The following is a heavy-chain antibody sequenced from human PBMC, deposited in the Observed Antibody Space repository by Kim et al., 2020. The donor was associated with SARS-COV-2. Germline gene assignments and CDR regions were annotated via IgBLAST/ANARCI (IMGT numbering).Heavy chain of an antibody. CDR2: ISYDGSNK. J-gene: IGHJ4*02. CDR1: GFTFSSYA. Sequence: GGSLRLSCAASGFTFSSYAMHWVRQAPGKGLEWVAVISYDGSNKYYADSVKGRFTISRDNSKNTLYLQMNSLRAEDTAVYYCARGRGWGGYWGQGTLVTV. D-gene: IGHD6-19*01. CDR3: ARGRGWGGY. V-gene: IGHV3-30*04.